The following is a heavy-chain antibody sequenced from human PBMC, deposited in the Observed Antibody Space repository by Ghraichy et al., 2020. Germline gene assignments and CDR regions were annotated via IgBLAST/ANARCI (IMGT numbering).Heavy chain of an antibody. CDR3: ARGPPFYSGYGKYYYYYGMDV. Sequence: SQTLSLTCAVYGGSFSGYYWSWIRQPPGKGLEWIGEINHSGSTNYNPSLKSRVTISVDTSKNQFSLKLSSVTAADTAVYYCARGPPFYSGYGKYYYYYGMDVWGQGTTVTVSS. V-gene: IGHV4-34*01. CDR2: INHSGST. CDR1: GGSFSGYY. D-gene: IGHD5-12*01. J-gene: IGHJ6*02.